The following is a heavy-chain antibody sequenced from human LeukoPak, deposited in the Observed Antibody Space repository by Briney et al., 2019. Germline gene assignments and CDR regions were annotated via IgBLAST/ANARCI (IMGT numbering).Heavy chain of an antibody. D-gene: IGHD4-23*01. V-gene: IGHV4-30-4*01. J-gene: IGHJ4*02. CDR1: GGSISSGDYY. Sequence: SEALSLTCTVSGGSISSGDYYWSWIRQPPGTGLEWIGYIYYSGSTYYNPSLKSRVTISVDTSKNQFSLKLSSVTAADTAVYYCARDLLNEGNHLDYWGQGTLVTVSS. CDR2: IYYSGST. CDR3: ARDLLNEGNHLDY.